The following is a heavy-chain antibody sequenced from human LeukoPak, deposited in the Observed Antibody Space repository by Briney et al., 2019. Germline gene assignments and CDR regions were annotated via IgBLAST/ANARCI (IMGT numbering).Heavy chain of an antibody. V-gene: IGHV3-74*01. CDR2: INGDGSST. J-gene: IGHJ4*02. Sequence: GGSLRLSCAASGFSFSSYWIHWVRQAPGKGLVWVSRINGDGSSTTYADSVKGRFTVSRDNAKNTLFLQMSSLRSEDTAVYYCAREHVLAEFFDYWGQGTLVTVSP. D-gene: IGHD3-16*01. CDR1: GFSFSSYW. CDR3: AREHVLAEFFDY.